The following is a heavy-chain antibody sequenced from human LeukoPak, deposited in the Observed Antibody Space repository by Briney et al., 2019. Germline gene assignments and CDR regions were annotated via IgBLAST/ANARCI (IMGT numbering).Heavy chain of an antibody. D-gene: IGHD5/OR15-5a*01. V-gene: IGHV1-69*04. CDR1: GGTFSSYA. J-gene: IGHJ4*02. CDR2: IIPIFGIA. CDR3: ARGAESLLSSSTYDY. Sequence: SVKVSCKASGGTFSSYAISWVRQAPGQGLEWMGRIIPIFGIANYAQKFQGRVTITADKSTSTAYMELSSLRSEDTAVYYCARGAESLLSSSTYDYWGQGTLVTVSP.